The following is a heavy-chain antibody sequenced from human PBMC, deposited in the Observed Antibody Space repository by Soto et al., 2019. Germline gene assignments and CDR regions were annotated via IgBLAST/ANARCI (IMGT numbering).Heavy chain of an antibody. V-gene: IGHV3-23*01. CDR3: GKGRSYYYYYGVDV. CDR1: GFTFSSCA. CDR2: IIDSGGST. D-gene: IGHD1-26*01. J-gene: IGHJ6*02. Sequence: GGSLRLSCAASGFTFSSCAMGWVRQAPGKGLGWVSDIIDSGGSTYYADSVKGRFTISRDNSKSTLYLQMNSLRAEDTAVYYCGKGRSYYYYYGVDVWGQGTTVTVSS.